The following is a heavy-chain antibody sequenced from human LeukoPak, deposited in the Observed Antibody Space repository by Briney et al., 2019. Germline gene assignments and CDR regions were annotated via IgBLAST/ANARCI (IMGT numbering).Heavy chain of an antibody. CDR2: IYYSGGT. J-gene: IGHJ6*03. CDR3: ARRAAAVGTYYMDV. D-gene: IGHD6-13*01. Sequence: SETLSLTCTVCGGSISPYYWNWIRQPPGKGLEWIGYIYYSGGTNYNASLTSRVIISVDTSQNQFSLRLSSVTAADTAVYYCARRAAAVGTYYMDVWGKGTTVTVSS. V-gene: IGHV4-59*01. CDR1: GGSISPYY.